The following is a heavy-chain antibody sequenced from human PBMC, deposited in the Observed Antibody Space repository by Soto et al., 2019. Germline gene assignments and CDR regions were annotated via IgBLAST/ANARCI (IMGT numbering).Heavy chain of an antibody. CDR1: GGSISSGGYY. D-gene: IGHD3-10*01. CDR3: ARATSAGNVPLQH. CDR2: ITHSGST. V-gene: IGHV4-31*03. J-gene: IGHJ1*01. Sequence: SETLSLTCTVSGGSISSGGYYWSWIRQHPGKGLEWIGDITHSGSTYYTPSLKSRVTISVDTSKNQFSLKLSSVTAADTAVYYCARATSAGNVPLQHWGQGTLVTVSS.